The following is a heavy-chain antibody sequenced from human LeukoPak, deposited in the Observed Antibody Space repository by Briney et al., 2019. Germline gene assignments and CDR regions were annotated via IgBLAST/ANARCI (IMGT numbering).Heavy chain of an antibody. Sequence: PSETLSLTCAVYSGSFSGYYWSWIRQPPGKGLEWIGEINHSGSTNYNPSLKSRVTISVDTSKNQFSLKLSSVTAADTAVYFCARGPPTDYYDSSGFYYVFDYWGQGTLVTVSS. D-gene: IGHD3-22*01. J-gene: IGHJ4*02. CDR3: ARGPPTDYYDSSGFYYVFDY. V-gene: IGHV4-34*01. CDR1: SGSFSGYY. CDR2: INHSGST.